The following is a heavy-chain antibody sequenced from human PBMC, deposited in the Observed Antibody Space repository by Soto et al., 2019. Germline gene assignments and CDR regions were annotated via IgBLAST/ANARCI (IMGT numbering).Heavy chain of an antibody. CDR3: ARVGDTAMVFDY. J-gene: IGHJ4*02. CDR1: GDSVSCNSAA. CDR2: TYYRSRWYN. V-gene: IGHV6-1*01. Sequence: PSQTLSLTCAISGDSVSCNSAAWNWIRQSPSRDLEWLGRTYYRSRWYNDYAVSVKSRITVTPDTSKNQFSLKLSSVTAADTAVYYCARVGDTAMVFDYWGQGTLVTVSS. D-gene: IGHD5-18*01.